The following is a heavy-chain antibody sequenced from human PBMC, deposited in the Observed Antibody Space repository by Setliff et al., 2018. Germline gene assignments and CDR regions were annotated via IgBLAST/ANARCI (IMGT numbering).Heavy chain of an antibody. J-gene: IGHJ4*02. D-gene: IGHD3-16*01. CDR2: IKQDESEK. Sequence: ETLSLSCAASGFTFSNHWMTWVRQAPGKGLEWVANIKQDESEKHYVGSVKGRFTISRDNAKSSLYLQMNSLRAEDTAVYYCARDQGSYGYRAFDSWGQGALVTVSS. V-gene: IGHV3-7*01. CDR3: ARDQGSYGYRAFDS. CDR1: GFTFSNHW.